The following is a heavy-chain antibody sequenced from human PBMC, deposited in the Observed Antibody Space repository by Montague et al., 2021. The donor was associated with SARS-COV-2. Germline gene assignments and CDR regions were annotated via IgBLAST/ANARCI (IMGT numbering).Heavy chain of an antibody. CDR2: IYYSGAI. Sequence: SETLSLTCTVSGGSISSSTYYWGWIRPPPGKGLEWIGNIYYSGAISYTPSRSSRVTIAVDTSKNQFSLKLRSVAAADTAVYFCARVGRTQNYYFDYWGQGALVTVSS. CDR1: GGSISSSTYY. D-gene: IGHD1-14*01. CDR3: ARVGRTQNYYFDY. J-gene: IGHJ4*02. V-gene: IGHV4-39*01.